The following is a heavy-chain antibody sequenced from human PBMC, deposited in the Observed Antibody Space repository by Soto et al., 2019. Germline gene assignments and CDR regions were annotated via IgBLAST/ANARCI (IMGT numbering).Heavy chain of an antibody. Sequence: SGPTLVNPTQTLTLTCTFSGFSLSTSGVGVGWIRQPPGRALEWLALIYWDDDKRYSPSLKSRLTITKDTSKNQVVLTMTNMDPVDTATYYCAHRRYDQYYDILTGYYGNDWFDPWGQGTLVTVSS. J-gene: IGHJ5*02. CDR2: IYWDDDK. D-gene: IGHD3-9*01. CDR1: GFSLSTSGVG. CDR3: AHRRYDQYYDILTGYYGNDWFDP. V-gene: IGHV2-5*02.